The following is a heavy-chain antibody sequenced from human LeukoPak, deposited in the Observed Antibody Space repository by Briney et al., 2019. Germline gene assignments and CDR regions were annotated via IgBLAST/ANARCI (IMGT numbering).Heavy chain of an antibody. Sequence: SETLSLTCTVSGGSISSYYWSWIRQPPGKGPEWIGYIYYSGSTNYNPSLKSRVTISVDTSKNQFSLKLSSVTAADTAVYYCARDGYNPYYYYMDVWGKGTTVTISS. D-gene: IGHD5-24*01. V-gene: IGHV4-59*01. CDR1: GGSISSYY. CDR3: ARDGYNPYYYYMDV. CDR2: IYYSGST. J-gene: IGHJ6*03.